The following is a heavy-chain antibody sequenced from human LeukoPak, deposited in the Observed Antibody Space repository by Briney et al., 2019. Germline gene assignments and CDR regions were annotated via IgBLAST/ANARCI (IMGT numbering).Heavy chain of an antibody. CDR3: AKDLRVVAATTPGY. V-gene: IGHV3-30*02. Sequence: GGSLRLSCAASGFTFSSYGMHWVRQAPGEGLEWVAFIRYDGSNKYYADSVKGRFTISRDNSKNTLYLQMNSLRAEDTAVYYCAKDLRVVAATTPGYWGQGTLVTVSS. CDR1: GFTFSSYG. J-gene: IGHJ4*02. D-gene: IGHD2-15*01. CDR2: IRYDGSNK.